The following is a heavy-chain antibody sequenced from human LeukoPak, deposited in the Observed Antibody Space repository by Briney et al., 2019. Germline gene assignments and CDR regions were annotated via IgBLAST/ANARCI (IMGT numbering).Heavy chain of an antibody. CDR1: GTYW. CDR2: IASDGSST. J-gene: IGHJ4*02. V-gene: IGHV3-74*01. Sequence: GGSLRLSCAASGTYWMHWVRQAPGKGLVWVSRIASDGSSTTYADSVKGRFSISRDNAKNTLYLQMNSLRVEDTAVYYCARGRPHGNDYWGQGTLVTVSS. CDR3: ARGRPHGNDY. D-gene: IGHD4-23*01.